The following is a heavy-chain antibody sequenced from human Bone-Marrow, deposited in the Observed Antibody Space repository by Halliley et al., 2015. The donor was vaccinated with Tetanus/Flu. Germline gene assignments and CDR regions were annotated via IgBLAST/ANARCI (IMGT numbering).Heavy chain of an antibody. Sequence: IRQDGSEENYEDSMKGRFPISRDNAKNSLYLQMNSLRAEDTAVYYCARDTDSSGYPFYYYGMDVWGQGTTVTVS. J-gene: IGHJ6*02. CDR3: ARDTDSSGYPFYYYGMDV. D-gene: IGHD3-22*01. CDR2: IRQDGSEE. V-gene: IGHV3-7*03.